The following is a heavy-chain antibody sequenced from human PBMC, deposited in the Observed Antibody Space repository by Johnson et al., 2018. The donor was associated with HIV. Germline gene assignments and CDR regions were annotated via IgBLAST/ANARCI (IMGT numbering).Heavy chain of an antibody. CDR1: GFTFSSYG. V-gene: IGHV3-30*02. CDR2: IRYDGSNK. CDR3: AKGLDTALVRDAFDL. J-gene: IGHJ3*01. Sequence: QVQLVESGGGVVQPGRSLRLSCAASGFTFSSYGMHWVRQAPGKGLEWVAFIRYDGSNKYYADSVKGRFTISRDNSKNTLYLQMNSLRVEDTAVYYCAKGLDTALVRDAFDLWGQGTLVTVSS. D-gene: IGHD5-18*01.